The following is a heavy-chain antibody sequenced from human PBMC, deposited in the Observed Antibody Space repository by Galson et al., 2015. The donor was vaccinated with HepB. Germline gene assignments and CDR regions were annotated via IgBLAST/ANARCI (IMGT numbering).Heavy chain of an antibody. J-gene: IGHJ4*02. CDR2: INPSENT. CDR1: GGSFSGYY. CDR3: ARGRDY. Sequence: SETLSLTCAVYGGSFSGYYWSWVRQPPGKGLEWIGEINPSENTYFNPSLKSRVTISADTSKNQFSLNLNSVTAADTAVYYCARGRDYWGQGTLVTVSS. V-gene: IGHV4-34*01.